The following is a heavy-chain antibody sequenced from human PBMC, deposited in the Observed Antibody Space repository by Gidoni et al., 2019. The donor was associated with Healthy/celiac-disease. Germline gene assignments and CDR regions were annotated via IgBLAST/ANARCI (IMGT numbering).Heavy chain of an antibody. Sequence: QVQLVESGGGVVQPGRSRRLSGAAAGFTLSSDGMHWVRQAPGKGLEWVAVIGCDGSNTYYADSVKVRFTISRDHSKNTLYLQMNSLRAEDTAVYYCARGSILYYYDSSPFFDIWGQGPMVTVSS. CDR3: ARGSILYYYDSSPFFDI. CDR2: IGCDGSNT. CDR1: GFTLSSDG. D-gene: IGHD3-22*01. J-gene: IGHJ3*02. V-gene: IGHV3-33*01.